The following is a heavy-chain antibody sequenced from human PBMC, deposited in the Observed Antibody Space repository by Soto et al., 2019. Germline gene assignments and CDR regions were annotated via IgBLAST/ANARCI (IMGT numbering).Heavy chain of an antibody. D-gene: IGHD2-2*01. J-gene: IGHJ4*02. CDR1: GGSITSSGYY. CDR2: TSNSGST. V-gene: IGHV4-31*03. Sequence: QVQLQESGPGLVKPSQTLSLTCTVSGGSITSSGYYWSWIRQHPGEGLEWIGFTSNSGSTSYNPYLESRVTISVDTSSNQFSLNLKSVTAADTAVYYCARGGGSTKVDYWGQGTLVTVSP. CDR3: ARGGGSTKVDY.